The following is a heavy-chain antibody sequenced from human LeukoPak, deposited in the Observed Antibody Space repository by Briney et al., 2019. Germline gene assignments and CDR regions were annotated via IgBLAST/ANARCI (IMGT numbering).Heavy chain of an antibody. Sequence: GWSLRLSCAASGFSVSSNFMYWVRQAPGKGLEWVSVLYSGGTTYYADSVKGRFTISKDSSKNTLYLQMNSLRAEDTAVYHFASHGREIRHFFDYCGQGTLVTVSS. J-gene: IGHJ4*02. CDR2: LYSGGTT. CDR3: ASHGREIRHFFDY. CDR1: GFSVSSNF. D-gene: IGHD1-26*01. V-gene: IGHV3-53*01.